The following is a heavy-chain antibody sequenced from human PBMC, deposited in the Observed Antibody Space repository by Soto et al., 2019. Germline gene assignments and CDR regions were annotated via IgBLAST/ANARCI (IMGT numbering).Heavy chain of an antibody. CDR3: ARGRYGEY. J-gene: IGHJ4*02. D-gene: IGHD1-1*01. CDR2: ISAHNGNT. V-gene: IGHV1-18*01. CDR1: GYTFTSYG. Sequence: QVHLVQSGAEVKKPGASVKVSCKASGYTFTSYGITWVRQAPGQGLEWMGWISAHNGNTDYAQKLQGRVIVTRDTSTSTAYLELRSLRSDDTAGYYCARGRYGEYWGQGALGTVSS.